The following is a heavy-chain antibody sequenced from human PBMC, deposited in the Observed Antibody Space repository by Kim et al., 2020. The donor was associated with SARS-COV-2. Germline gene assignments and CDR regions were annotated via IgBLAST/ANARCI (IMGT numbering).Heavy chain of an antibody. CDR1: GYTLTELS. CDR2: FDPEDGET. Sequence: ASVKVSCKVSGYTLTELSIHWVRQAPGKGLEWMGGFDPEDGETVYAQKFQGRVTMTEDTSTDTAYMELSSLRSEDTAVYYCATDAGYASGSYLVASLGYWCQGTLVTVSS. D-gene: IGHD3-10*01. V-gene: IGHV1-24*01. CDR3: ATDAGYASGSYLVASLGY. J-gene: IGHJ4*02.